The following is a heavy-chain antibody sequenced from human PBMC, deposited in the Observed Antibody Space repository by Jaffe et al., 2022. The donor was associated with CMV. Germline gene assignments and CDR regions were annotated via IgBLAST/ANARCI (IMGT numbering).Heavy chain of an antibody. V-gene: IGHV4-34*01. D-gene: IGHD3-10*01. J-gene: IGHJ4*02. CDR1: GGSFSGYY. CDR3: ARDHGLLWFGELEFGVDY. CDR2: INHSGST. Sequence: QVQLQQWGAGLLKPSETLSLTCAVYGGSFSGYYWSWIRQPPGKGLEWIGEINHSGSTNYNPSLKSRVTISVDTSKNQFSLKLSSVTAADTAVYYCARDHGLLWFGELEFGVDYWGQGTLVTVSS.